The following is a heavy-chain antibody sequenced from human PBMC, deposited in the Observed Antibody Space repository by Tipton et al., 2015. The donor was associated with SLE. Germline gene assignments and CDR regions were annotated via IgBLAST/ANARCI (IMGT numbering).Heavy chain of an antibody. J-gene: IGHJ2*01. D-gene: IGHD4-17*01. CDR1: GFTVSSNY. Sequence: GSLRLSCAASGFTVSSNYMSWVRQAPGKGLEWVSVIYSGGSTYYADSVKGRFTISRDNSKNTLYPQMNSLRAEDTAVYYCARDPHYGDYRYFDLWGRGTLVTVSS. CDR3: ARDPHYGDYRYFDL. CDR2: IYSGGST. V-gene: IGHV3-66*02.